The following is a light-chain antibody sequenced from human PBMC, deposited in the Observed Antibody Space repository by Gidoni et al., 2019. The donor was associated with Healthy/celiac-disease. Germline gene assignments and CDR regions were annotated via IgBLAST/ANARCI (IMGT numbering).Light chain of an antibody. Sequence: QSALTQPASVSGCPGQSITISCTGTSSDVGGYNYVSWYQQHPGKAHKLMIYDVSNRPSGVSNRFSGSKSGNPASLTISGLQAEDEADYYCSSYTSSSTLVVFGGGTKLTVL. J-gene: IGLJ2*01. CDR1: SSDVGGYNY. CDR2: DVS. CDR3: SSYTSSSTLVV. V-gene: IGLV2-14*01.